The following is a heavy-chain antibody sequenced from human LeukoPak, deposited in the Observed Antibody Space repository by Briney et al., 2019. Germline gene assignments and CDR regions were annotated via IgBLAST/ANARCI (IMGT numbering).Heavy chain of an antibody. CDR3: ARHGAPLSSWYFGRHWFWDY. J-gene: IGHJ4*02. D-gene: IGHD6-13*01. Sequence: PSETLSLTCAVYVGSFSGYYWSWIRQPPGKGLEWIGDINHSGRTNYNPSLKSRVTISVDTSKNQFSLKLSSVTAADTAVYYCARHGAPLSSWYFGRHWFWDYWGQGTLVTVSS. CDR2: INHSGRT. CDR1: VGSFSGYY. V-gene: IGHV4-34*01.